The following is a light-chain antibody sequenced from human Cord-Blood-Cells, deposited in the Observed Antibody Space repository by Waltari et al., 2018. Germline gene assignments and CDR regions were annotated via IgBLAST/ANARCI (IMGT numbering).Light chain of an antibody. J-gene: IGLJ1*01. CDR1: SPNIGNNY. CDR2: ENN. CDR3: GTWDSSLSCV. V-gene: IGLV1-51*02. Sequence: QSVLTQPPSVSAAPGQKVTIPCSGSSPNIGNNYVSWYQQLPGTAPKLLIYENNKRPSGIPDRFSGSKSGTSATLGITGLQTGDEADYYCGTWDSSLSCVFGTGTKVTVL.